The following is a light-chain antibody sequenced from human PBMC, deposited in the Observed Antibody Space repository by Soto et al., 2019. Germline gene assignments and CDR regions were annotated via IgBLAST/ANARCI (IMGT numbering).Light chain of an antibody. Sequence: QSALTQPPSASGSPGQSVTISCAGTSSDVGGYNYVSWYQQYPGKVPKLMIHEVSERPSGVPDRFSGSKSGNTAFLTVSGLQAEDEADYYCLSYADTAYVFGTGTKVT. J-gene: IGLJ1*01. V-gene: IGLV2-8*01. CDR1: SSDVGGYNY. CDR2: EVS. CDR3: LSYADTAYV.